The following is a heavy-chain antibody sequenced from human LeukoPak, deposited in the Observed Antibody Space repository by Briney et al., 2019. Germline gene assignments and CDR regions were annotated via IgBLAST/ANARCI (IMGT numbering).Heavy chain of an antibody. CDR3: ARLSTVATPGFDY. J-gene: IGHJ4*02. V-gene: IGHV3-48*02. Sequence: PGGSLRLSCAASGFTFSSHSMNWVRQAPGKGLEWVSYISSSSTTYYADSVKGRFTISRDNAKNSLYLQMNSPTDEDTAVYYCARLSTVATPGFDYWGQGTLVTVSS. CDR2: ISSSSTT. D-gene: IGHD4-23*01. CDR1: GFTFSSHS.